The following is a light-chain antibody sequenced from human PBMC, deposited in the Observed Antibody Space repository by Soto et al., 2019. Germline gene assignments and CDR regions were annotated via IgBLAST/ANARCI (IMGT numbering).Light chain of an antibody. CDR1: QGISSY. CDR3: QQYYSYPPT. CDR2: AAS. V-gene: IGKV1-8*01. Sequence: AIRMTQSPSSFSASTGDRVTITCRASQGISSYLAWYQQKPGKAPKLLIYAASTLQSGVPSRFSGRGSGTDFPLTISCLQSEDFATYYCQQYYSYPPTFGQGTKVQIK. J-gene: IGKJ1*01.